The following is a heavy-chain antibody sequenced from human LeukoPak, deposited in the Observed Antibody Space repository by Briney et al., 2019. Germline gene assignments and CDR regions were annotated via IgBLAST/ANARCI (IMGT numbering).Heavy chain of an antibody. CDR1: GGSISSGGYY. CDR2: IYYSGST. CDR3: ARDTSRGAFDI. J-gene: IGHJ3*02. Sequence: SQTLSLTCTVSGGSISSGGYYWSWIRQHPGKGLEWIGYIYYSGSTYYDPSLKSRVTISVDTSKNQFSLKLSSVTAADTAVYYCARDTSRGAFDIWGQGTMVTVSS. V-gene: IGHV4-31*03.